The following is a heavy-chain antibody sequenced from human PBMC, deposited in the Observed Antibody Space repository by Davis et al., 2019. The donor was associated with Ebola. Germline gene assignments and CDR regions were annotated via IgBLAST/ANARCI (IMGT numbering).Heavy chain of an antibody. V-gene: IGHV3-33*01. CDR1: GFTFSSYG. CDR2: IWYDGSNK. Sequence: GESLKISCAASGFTFSSYGMHWVRQAPGKGLEWVAVIWYDGSNKYYADSVKGRFTISRDNSKNTLYLQMNSLRAEDTAVYYCARDDEDWNDVLYYYGMDVWGQGP. J-gene: IGHJ6*02. CDR3: ARDDEDWNDVLYYYGMDV. D-gene: IGHD1-1*01.